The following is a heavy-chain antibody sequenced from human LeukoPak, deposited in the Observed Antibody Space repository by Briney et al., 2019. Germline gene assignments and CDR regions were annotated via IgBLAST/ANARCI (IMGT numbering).Heavy chain of an antibody. Sequence: GGSLRLSCAGSGFTFRSYWMHWVRQVPGKGLVWVSRIETDGSSAVYADSVKGRFTISRDNAKNMLYLQMNSLRVEDTAIYYRVRDVPHNWFDPWGQGTLVTVSS. V-gene: IGHV3-74*01. J-gene: IGHJ5*02. CDR1: GFTFRSYW. CDR3: VRDVPHNWFDP. CDR2: IETDGSSA.